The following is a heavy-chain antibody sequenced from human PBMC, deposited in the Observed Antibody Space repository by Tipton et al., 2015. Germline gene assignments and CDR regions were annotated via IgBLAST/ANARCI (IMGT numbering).Heavy chain of an antibody. CDR1: GFTFSGYS. Sequence: SLRLSCAASGFTFSGYSMHWVRQAPGKGLEWLSYISSSGSSIFYADSVRGRFTISRDNAKNSLFLQMNSLSAEDTAVYYCARDRRYSYGYYFDYRGQGTLVTVSS. CDR3: ARDRRYSYGYYFDY. CDR2: ISSSGSSI. D-gene: IGHD5-18*01. V-gene: IGHV3-11*01. J-gene: IGHJ4*02.